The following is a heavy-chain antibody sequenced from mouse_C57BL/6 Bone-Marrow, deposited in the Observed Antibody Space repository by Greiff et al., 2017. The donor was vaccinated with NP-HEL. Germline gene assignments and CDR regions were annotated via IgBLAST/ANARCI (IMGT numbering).Heavy chain of an antibody. J-gene: IGHJ4*01. D-gene: IGHD2-5*01. CDR2: IYPRSGNT. CDR1: GYTFTSYG. CDR3: GGRSNCAYGDY. V-gene: IGHV1-81*01. Sequence: VQLVESGAELARPGASVKLSCKASGYTFTSYGITWVEQRTGQGLEWIGEIYPRSGNTYYNEKFKGKATLTADKTSSTAYMKLRSLTSEDSAVYFCGGRSNCAYGDYWGQGTTVTVSS.